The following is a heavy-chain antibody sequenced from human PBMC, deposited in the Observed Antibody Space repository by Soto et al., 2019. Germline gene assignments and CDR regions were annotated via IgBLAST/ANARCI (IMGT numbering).Heavy chain of an antibody. CDR1: GYTFTSYD. CDR3: AREHYYGSGPWY. D-gene: IGHD3-10*01. Sequence: QVQLVQSGAEVKKPGASVKVSCKASGYTFTSYDISWMRQAPGQGLEWMGWISAYNGNTNYVQKLQGRVTMTTDTSTSTVYMELRNLRSDDTAVYYCAREHYYGSGPWYWGQGILVTVSS. J-gene: IGHJ4*02. V-gene: IGHV1-18*01. CDR2: ISAYNGNT.